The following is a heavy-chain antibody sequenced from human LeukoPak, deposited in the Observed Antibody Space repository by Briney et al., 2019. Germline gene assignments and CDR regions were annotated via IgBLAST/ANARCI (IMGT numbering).Heavy chain of an antibody. CDR2: INPSGGST. V-gene: IGHV1-46*01. Sequence: ASVKVSCKASGYTFTSYGISWVRQAPGQGLEWMGIINPSGGSTSYAQKFQGRVTMTRDTSTSTVYMEPSSLRSEDTAVYYCARAAAPTNTYYYDSSGYYCLHIWGQGTLVTVSS. D-gene: IGHD3-22*01. CDR1: GYTFTSYG. CDR3: ARAAAPTNTYYYDSSGYYCLHI. J-gene: IGHJ4*02.